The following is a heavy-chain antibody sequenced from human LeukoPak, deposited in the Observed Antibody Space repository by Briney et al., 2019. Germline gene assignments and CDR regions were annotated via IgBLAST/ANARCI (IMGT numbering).Heavy chain of an antibody. CDR2: ISPDDSDT. J-gene: IGHJ6*03. CDR3: ARLEYYYDSSGYSRYYYYYMDV. CDR1: GYSFTNYW. Sequence: GESLKISCKGSGYSFTNYWIGWVRQMPGKGLEWMGIISPDDSDTRYSPSFQGQVTISADKSVSTAYLQWSSLKASDTAMYYCARLEYYYDSSGYSRYYYYYMDVWGKGTTVTVSS. D-gene: IGHD3-22*01. V-gene: IGHV5-51*01.